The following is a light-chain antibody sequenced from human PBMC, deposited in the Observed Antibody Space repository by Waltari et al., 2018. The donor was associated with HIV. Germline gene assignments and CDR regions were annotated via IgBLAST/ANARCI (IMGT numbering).Light chain of an antibody. CDR3: AAWDDSLRGPV. CDR2: VNS. J-gene: IGLJ2*01. Sequence: QSVLTQPPSASGTPGQRVTISCSGSSSNIGSNHVYWYQHLPGTAPKLLIYVNSQRPSGVPDRFSGSKSGTSASLAISGLRSEDEGDYYCAAWDDSLRGPVFGGWSRLTVL. V-gene: IGLV1-47*01. CDR1: SSNIGSNH.